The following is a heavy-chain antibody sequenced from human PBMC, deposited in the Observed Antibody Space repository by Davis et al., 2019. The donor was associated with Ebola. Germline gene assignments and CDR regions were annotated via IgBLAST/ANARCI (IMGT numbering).Heavy chain of an antibody. J-gene: IGHJ4*02. CDR2: IIPIFGTT. CDR3: AMNGANNFGFISVY. Sequence: AASVKVSCKASGGTFSSNAISWVRQAPGQGLEWMAGIIPIFGTTSYAQKFQGRVTITADESTSTAYMELSSLRSEDTAVYYCAMNGANNFGFISVYWGQGTLVTVSS. V-gene: IGHV1-69*13. D-gene: IGHD4/OR15-4a*01. CDR1: GGTFSSNA.